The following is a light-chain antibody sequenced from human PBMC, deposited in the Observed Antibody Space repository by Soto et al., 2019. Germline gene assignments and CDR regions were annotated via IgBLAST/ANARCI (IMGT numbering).Light chain of an antibody. Sequence: DIQMTQSPSILSASVADRATITCRASQSISSWLAWYQQKPGKAPNLLIHKASHLESGVPSRFGGSGSGTEFTLTISSLKTGDFATYYCQHYNTYPWTFGQGTKVDIK. CDR2: KAS. V-gene: IGKV1-5*03. CDR3: QHYNTYPWT. CDR1: QSISSW. J-gene: IGKJ1*01.